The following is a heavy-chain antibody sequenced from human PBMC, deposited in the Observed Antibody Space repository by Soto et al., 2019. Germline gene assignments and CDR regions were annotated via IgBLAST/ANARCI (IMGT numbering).Heavy chain of an antibody. V-gene: IGHV1-69*13. J-gene: IGHJ6*02. D-gene: IGHD3-22*01. CDR2: IIPIFGTA. Sequence: GASVKVSCKASGGTFSSYAISWVRQAPGQGLEWMGGIIPIFGTANFAQKFQGRVTITADESTSTAYMELSSLRSEDTAVYYCARGNTMIGTVGPNPAYYYYGMDVWGQGTTVTVS. CDR1: GGTFSSYA. CDR3: ARGNTMIGTVGPNPAYYYYGMDV.